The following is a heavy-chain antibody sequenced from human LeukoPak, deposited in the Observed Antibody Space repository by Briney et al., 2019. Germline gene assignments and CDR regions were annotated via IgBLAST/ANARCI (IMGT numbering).Heavy chain of an antibody. CDR2: ISASGGTT. CDR3: AKDLLSGTYYDILTGQN. Sequence: GGSLRLSCVASDFTFSSDAMSWVRQAPGKGLEWLSGISASGGTTYYADSVKGRFTVSRDNSKKTLYLQMNSLRAEDTAVYYCAKDLLSGTYYDILTGQNWGQGTLVTVSS. J-gene: IGHJ4*02. CDR1: DFTFSSDA. V-gene: IGHV3-23*01. D-gene: IGHD3-9*01.